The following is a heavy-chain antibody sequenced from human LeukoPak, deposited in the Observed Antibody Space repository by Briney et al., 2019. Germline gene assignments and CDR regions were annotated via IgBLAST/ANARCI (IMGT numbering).Heavy chain of an antibody. CDR2: ISYDGRDQ. CDR3: ARIGLGVSFGSGFDY. J-gene: IGHJ4*02. Sequence: GGSLRLSCVASGFSLRGYAMHWVRQAPGKGGLEWVTMISYDGRDQYYADSVKGRFTISRDDSKNTLFLQMYSLRVEDTAMYHCARIGLGVSFGSGFDYWGQGTLVTVTS. CDR1: GFSLRGYA. V-gene: IGHV3-30-3*01. D-gene: IGHD3-10*01.